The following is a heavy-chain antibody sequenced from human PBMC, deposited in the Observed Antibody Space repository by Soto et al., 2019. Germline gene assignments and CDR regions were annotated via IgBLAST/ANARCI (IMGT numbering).Heavy chain of an antibody. J-gene: IGHJ6*03. Sequence: PSETLSLTCAVYGGSFSGYYWSWIRQPPGKGLEWIGEINHSGSTNYNPSLKSRVTISVDTSKNQFSLKLSSVTAADTAVYYCARGPHSNYYYYYYMDAWGKGTTVTVSS. CDR1: GGSFSGYY. CDR3: ARGPHSNYYYYYYMDA. V-gene: IGHV4-34*01. D-gene: IGHD4-4*01. CDR2: INHSGST.